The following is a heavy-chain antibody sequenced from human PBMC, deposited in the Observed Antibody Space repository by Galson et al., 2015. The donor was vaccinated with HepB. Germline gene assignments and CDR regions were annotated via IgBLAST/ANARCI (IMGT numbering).Heavy chain of an antibody. CDR1: GYTFTDYY. V-gene: IGHV1-2*06. CDR3: ARNLVGASHDY. Sequence: SVKVSCKASGYTFTDYYMHWVRQAPGQGLEWMGRINPNSGGTNSAQKFQDRITMTRDTSITTAYMELSRLRSDDTAVYYCARNLVGASHDYWGQGTLVTVSS. CDR2: INPNSGGT. D-gene: IGHD1-26*01. J-gene: IGHJ4*02.